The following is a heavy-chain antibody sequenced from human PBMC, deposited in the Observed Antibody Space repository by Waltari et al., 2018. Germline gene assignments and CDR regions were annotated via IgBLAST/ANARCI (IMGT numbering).Heavy chain of an antibody. CDR2: VHHSGKT. J-gene: IGHJ4*02. V-gene: IGHV4-4*02. D-gene: IGHD2-2*01. CDR1: GDSISGNYW. Sequence: QVQLQESGQGLVKPSGTLSLTCAVSGDSISGNYWWSWVRQSPEKGLEWIGQVHHSGKTHYNPSLQSRVTISLDKPKNQFSLNLNSVTAAYTAVYYCAGDRAIGLFFDYWGRGTLVTVSS. CDR3: AGDRAIGLFFDY.